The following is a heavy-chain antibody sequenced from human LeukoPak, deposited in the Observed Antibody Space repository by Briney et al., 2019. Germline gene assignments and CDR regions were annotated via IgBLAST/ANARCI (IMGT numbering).Heavy chain of an antibody. CDR1: GFTFSDYY. J-gene: IGHJ6*03. Sequence: GGSLRLSCAASGFTFSDYYMSWIRQAPGKGLEWVSYISSSGSTIYYADFVKGRFTISRDNAKNSLYLQMNSLRAEDTAVYYCARVPSTAMVGVYYYYYMDVWGKGTTVTVSS. V-gene: IGHV3-11*04. D-gene: IGHD5-18*01. CDR2: ISSSGSTI. CDR3: ARVPSTAMVGVYYYYYMDV.